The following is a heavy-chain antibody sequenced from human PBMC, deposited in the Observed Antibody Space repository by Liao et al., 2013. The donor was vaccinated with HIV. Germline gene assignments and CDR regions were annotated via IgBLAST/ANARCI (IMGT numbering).Heavy chain of an antibody. CDR1: GDAISSSNYY. J-gene: IGHJ3*01. D-gene: IGHD1-20*01. CDR2: IYYSGST. CDR3: ARDINWNHRAFDL. Sequence: QVQLQESGPGLLKPSETLSLTCSVSGDAISSSNYYWGWIRQSPGKGLEWVGSIYYSGSTYYNPSLKSRVTISLDTSKNQFSLKLSSVTAADTAVYYCARDINWNHRAFDLWGQGTMVTVSS. V-gene: IGHV4-39*07.